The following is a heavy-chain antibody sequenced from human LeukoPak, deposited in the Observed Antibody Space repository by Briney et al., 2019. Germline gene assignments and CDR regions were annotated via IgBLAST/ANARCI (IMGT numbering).Heavy chain of an antibody. V-gene: IGHV1-18*01. D-gene: IGHD6-19*01. J-gene: IGHJ4*02. CDR2: ISAYSGDT. Sequence: ASVKVSCKASGHSFATYGISRVRQAPGQGLEWMGWISAYSGDTNYAQKLQGRVTMTTDTSTSTAYMELRSLRSDDTAVYYCAREGKQWLQYYFDYWGQGTLVTVSS. CDR1: GHSFATYG. CDR3: AREGKQWLQYYFDY.